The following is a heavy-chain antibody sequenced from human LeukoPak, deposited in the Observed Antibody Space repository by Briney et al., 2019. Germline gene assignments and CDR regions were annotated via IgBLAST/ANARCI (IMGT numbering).Heavy chain of an antibody. V-gene: IGHV1-69*04. D-gene: IGHD3-10*01. CDR1: GGTFSNFA. CDR3: AREMGDREFYFAS. CDR2: IIPIVDVT. Sequence: SVKVSCKASGGTFSNFAFSWVRQAPGQGLQWVRRIIPIVDVTSYAQNFKGRVTITADESTTTAYMELSSLRSEDTASYYCAREMGDREFYFASWAREPWSPSPQ. J-gene: IGHJ4*02.